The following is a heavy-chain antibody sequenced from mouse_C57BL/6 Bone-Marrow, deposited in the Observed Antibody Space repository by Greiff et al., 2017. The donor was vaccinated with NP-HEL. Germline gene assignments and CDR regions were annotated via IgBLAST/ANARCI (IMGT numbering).Heavy chain of an antibody. Sequence: VQLQQSGPELVKPGASVKISCKASGYTFTDYYINWVKQRPGQGLEWIGWIFPGSGSTYYNEKFKGKATLTVDKSSSTAYMWLSSLTSEDSAVYFCARRGYGSIDAMDYWGQGTSVTVSS. CDR2: IFPGSGST. CDR3: ARRGYGSIDAMDY. V-gene: IGHV1-75*01. CDR1: GYTFTDYY. D-gene: IGHD1-1*01. J-gene: IGHJ4*01.